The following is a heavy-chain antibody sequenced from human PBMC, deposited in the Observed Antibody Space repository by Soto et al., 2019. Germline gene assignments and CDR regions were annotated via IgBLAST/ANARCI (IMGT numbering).Heavy chain of an antibody. CDR2: INPSVGSP. CDR1: GYTFTDYY. J-gene: IGHJ3*02. Sequence: QVHLVQSGAEVKKPGASVKVSCKASGYTFTDYYMHWVRQAPGLGLEWMGVINPSVGSPTYAQKFQGRVTMNRDTSTSTVYMELSSLRSEDTAVYYCARDREDYDDSSGYNDAFDIWGQGTMVTVSS. CDR3: ARDREDYDDSSGYNDAFDI. D-gene: IGHD3-22*01. V-gene: IGHV1-46*01.